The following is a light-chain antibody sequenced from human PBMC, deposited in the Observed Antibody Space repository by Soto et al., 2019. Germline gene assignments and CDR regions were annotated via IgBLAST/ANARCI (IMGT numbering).Light chain of an antibody. CDR1: QGISSY. J-gene: IGKJ4*01. V-gene: IGKV1-9*01. Sequence: DIHLTQSPSFLSASVGDRVTITCRASQGISSYLAWYQQKPGKAPKLLIYAASTLQSGVPSRFSGSGSGTEFTLTICSLQPEDFATYYCQQLNSYPLTFGGGTRWIS. CDR2: AAS. CDR3: QQLNSYPLT.